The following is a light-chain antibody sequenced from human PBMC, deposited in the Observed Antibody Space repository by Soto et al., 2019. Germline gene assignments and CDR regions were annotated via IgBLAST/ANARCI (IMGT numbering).Light chain of an antibody. V-gene: IGKV3-20*01. CDR2: GAS. CDR1: QSVSSTY. J-gene: IGKJ4*01. CDR3: QQVKTYPRT. Sequence: EIVLTQSPGTLSLSPGERATLSCRASQSVSSTYLAWYQQKPGQPPRLLIYGASTRATGIPDRFSGSGSGTDFTLTISRLEPEDFATYYCQQVKTYPRTFGGGTKVEIK.